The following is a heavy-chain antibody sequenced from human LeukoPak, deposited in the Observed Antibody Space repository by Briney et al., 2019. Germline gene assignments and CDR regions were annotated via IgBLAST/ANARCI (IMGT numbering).Heavy chain of an antibody. V-gene: IGHV3-9*03. CDR3: AKGNSGWYGASFDY. D-gene: IGHD6-19*01. CDR1: GFTFDDYA. J-gene: IGHJ4*02. Sequence: GGSLRLSCAASGFTFDDYAMHWVRQAPGKGLEWVSGISWNSGSIGYADSVKGRFTISRDNAKNSLYQQMNSLRAEDMALYYCAKGNSGWYGASFDYWGQGILVTVSS. CDR2: ISWNSGSI.